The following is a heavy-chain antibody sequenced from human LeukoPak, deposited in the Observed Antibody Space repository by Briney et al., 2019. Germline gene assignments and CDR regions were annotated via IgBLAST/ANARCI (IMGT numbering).Heavy chain of an antibody. Sequence: GESLKISCKGSGYSFTSYWIGWVRQMPGKGLEWMGITYPGDSDTRYSPSFQGQVTISADKSISTAYLQWSSLKASDTAMYYCARREWEPTSPSDAFDVWGQGTMVTVSS. J-gene: IGHJ3*01. CDR3: ARREWEPTSPSDAFDV. D-gene: IGHD1-26*01. V-gene: IGHV5-51*01. CDR2: TYPGDSDT. CDR1: GYSFTSYW.